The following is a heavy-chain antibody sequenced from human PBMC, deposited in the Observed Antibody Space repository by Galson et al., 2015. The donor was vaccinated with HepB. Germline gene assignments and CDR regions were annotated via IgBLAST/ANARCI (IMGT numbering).Heavy chain of an antibody. D-gene: IGHD6-19*01. Sequence: SLRLSCAASGFTFSSYSMNWVRQAPGKGLEWVSSISSSSSYIYYADSVKGRFTISRDNAKNSLYLQMNSLRAEDTAVYYCARGIAVAGTPGDYWGQGTLVTVSS. V-gene: IGHV3-21*01. J-gene: IGHJ4*02. CDR1: GFTFSSYS. CDR2: ISSSSSYI. CDR3: ARGIAVAGTPGDY.